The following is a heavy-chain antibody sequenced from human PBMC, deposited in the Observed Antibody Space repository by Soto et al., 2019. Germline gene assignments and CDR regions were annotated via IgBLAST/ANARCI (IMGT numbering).Heavy chain of an antibody. D-gene: IGHD2-15*01. CDR2: IKEDGSEK. J-gene: IGHJ4*02. Sequence: GGSLRLSCAASGFTFSNYWMTWVRQAPGKGLEWVANIKEDGSEKHYVDSVKGRFTISRDNAKNSPYLQMNSLRVEDTAVYFCSRDVVVGAKALNYWGQGALVTVSS. CDR3: SRDVVVGAKALNY. CDR1: GFTFSNYW. V-gene: IGHV3-7*01.